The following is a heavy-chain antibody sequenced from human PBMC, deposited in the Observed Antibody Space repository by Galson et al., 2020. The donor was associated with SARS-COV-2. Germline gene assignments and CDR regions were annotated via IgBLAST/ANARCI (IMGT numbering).Heavy chain of an antibody. V-gene: IGHV4-31*03. Sequence: SETLSLTCTVSGGSISSGGYYWSWIRQHPGKGLEWIGYIYYSGSTYYNPSLKSRVTISVDTSKNQFSLKLSSVTAADTAVYYCARECYLRYFDWLGADYGMDVWGQGTTVTVSS. CDR1: GGSISSGGYY. CDR3: ARECYLRYFDWLGADYGMDV. CDR2: IYYSGST. J-gene: IGHJ6*02. D-gene: IGHD3-9*01.